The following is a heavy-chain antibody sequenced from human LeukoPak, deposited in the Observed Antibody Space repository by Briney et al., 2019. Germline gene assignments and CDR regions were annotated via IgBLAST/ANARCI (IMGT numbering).Heavy chain of an antibody. CDR1: GGSISSSDYY. D-gene: IGHD2-8*01. CDR3: ARENYCTNGVCWAFDP. Sequence: SETLSLTCTVSGGSISSSDYYWSWIRQPPGRGLEWLGNIYYTGSTSYNPSLKSRVTFSVDTFNNQFSLHLSSVTAADTAVYYCARENYCTNGVCWAFDPWGQGTLVTVSS. CDR2: IYYTGST. V-gene: IGHV4-39*07. J-gene: IGHJ5*02.